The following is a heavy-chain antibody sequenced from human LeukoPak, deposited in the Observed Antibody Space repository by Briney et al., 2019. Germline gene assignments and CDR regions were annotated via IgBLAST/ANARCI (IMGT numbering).Heavy chain of an antibody. D-gene: IGHD3-10*01. J-gene: IGHJ6*03. CDR1: GFTFSTYW. V-gene: IGHV3-7*03. CDR3: AKDSGDRTSRHYYNYMDV. Sequence: GGSLRLSCAASGFTFSTYWMTWVRQAPGKGLEWVANIKQDGSEKYFVDSVKGRFSISRDSAKNSLYLQMNRLRADDTAIYYCAKDSGDRTSRHYYNYMDVWGKGTTVTISS. CDR2: IKQDGSEK.